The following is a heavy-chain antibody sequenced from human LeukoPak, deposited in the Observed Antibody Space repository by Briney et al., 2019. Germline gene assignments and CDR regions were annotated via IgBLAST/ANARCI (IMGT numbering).Heavy chain of an antibody. J-gene: IGHJ5*02. CDR2: INWNGGST. V-gene: IGHV3-20*01. Sequence: GGSLRLSCAASGFTFNIYSMNWVRQAPGKGLEWVSGINWNGGSTGYADSVKGRFTISRDNAKNSLYLQMNSLRAEDTALYHCARDVRVAGTPTWFDPWGQGTLVTVSS. CDR1: GFTFNIYS. D-gene: IGHD6-19*01. CDR3: ARDVRVAGTPTWFDP.